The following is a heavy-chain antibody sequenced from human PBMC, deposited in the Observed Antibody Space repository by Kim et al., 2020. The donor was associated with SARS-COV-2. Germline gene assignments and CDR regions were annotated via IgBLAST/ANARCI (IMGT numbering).Heavy chain of an antibody. CDR3: ARGRSRGGFDP. J-gene: IGHJ5*02. V-gene: IGHV4-34*01. Sequence: TNYNPSIKSRVTISVDTSKNQFSLKLSSVTAADTAVYYCARGRSRGGFDPWGQGTLVTVSS. CDR2: T.